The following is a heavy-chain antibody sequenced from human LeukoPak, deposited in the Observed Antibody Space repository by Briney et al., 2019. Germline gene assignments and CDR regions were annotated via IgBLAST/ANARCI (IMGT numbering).Heavy chain of an antibody. CDR1: GFTFSNYW. CDR3: AILDAGIPFDS. Sequence: GGSLRLSCAASGFTFSNYWMHWVRQAPGKGLEWVSYISNDGGTIYYADSVRGRFSISRDNAKNSLYLQMTSLRAEDTAVYYCAILDAGIPFDSWDQGTLVTVSS. D-gene: IGHD3-3*01. CDR2: ISNDGGTI. V-gene: IGHV3-48*04. J-gene: IGHJ4*02.